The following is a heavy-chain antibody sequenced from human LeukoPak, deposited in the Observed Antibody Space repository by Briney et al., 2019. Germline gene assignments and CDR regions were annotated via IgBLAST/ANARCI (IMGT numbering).Heavy chain of an antibody. J-gene: IGHJ3*02. V-gene: IGHV4-4*07. CDR3: AREVYYYDSSGYHDAFDI. CDR1: GGSISSYY. D-gene: IGHD3-22*01. Sequence: SETLSLTRTVSGGSISSYYWSWIRQPAGKGLEWIGRIYTSGSTNYNPSLKSRVTMSVDTSKNQFSLKLSSVTAADTAVYYCAREVYYYDSSGYHDAFDIWGQGTMVTVSS. CDR2: IYTSGST.